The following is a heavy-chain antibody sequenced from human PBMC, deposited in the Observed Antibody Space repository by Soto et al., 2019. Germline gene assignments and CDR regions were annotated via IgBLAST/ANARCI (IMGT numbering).Heavy chain of an antibody. CDR3: ASAIQLWLLRITTGYSG. D-gene: IGHD5-18*01. V-gene: IGHV1-69*05. CDR2: IIPMFGTA. Sequence: QVQLVQSGAEVKKPESSVKVSCKAPGGTFSTYAISWVRQAPGQGLEWMGGIIPMFGTANYAQRFQDIVTITPADSTNTVYTELSSLRSEATAVYFCASAIQLWLLRITTGYSGWGQGTLVTVSS. CDR1: GGTFSTYA. J-gene: IGHJ4*02.